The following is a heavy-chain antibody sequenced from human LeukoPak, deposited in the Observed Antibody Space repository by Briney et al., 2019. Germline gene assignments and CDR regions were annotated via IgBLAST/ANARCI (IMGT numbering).Heavy chain of an antibody. Sequence: GGSLRLSCAASGFTFSSYWMHWVRQAPGKGLVWVSRINSDGSSTSCADSVKGRSTISRDNAKNTLYLQMNSLRAEDTAVYYCARGPDLSGYDIDYYYYGMDVWGQGTTVTVSS. J-gene: IGHJ6*02. D-gene: IGHD5-12*01. CDR1: GFTFSSYW. CDR3: ARGPDLSGYDIDYYYYGMDV. CDR2: INSDGSST. V-gene: IGHV3-74*01.